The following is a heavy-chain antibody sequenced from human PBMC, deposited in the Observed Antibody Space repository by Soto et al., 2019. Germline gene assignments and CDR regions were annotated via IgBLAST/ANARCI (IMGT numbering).Heavy chain of an antibody. J-gene: IGHJ4*02. V-gene: IGHV3-23*01. CDR3: ARLLALYTWNQEFDY. D-gene: IGHD1-20*01. CDR2: ISGSGGST. CDR1: GFTFTSYA. Sequence: GGSLRLSCAASGFTFTSYAMSWVRQAPGKGLEWVSAISGSGGSTYYADSVKGRFTISRDNSKNTLYLQMNSLRAEDTAVYYCARLLALYTWNQEFDYWGKGKLLTFSS.